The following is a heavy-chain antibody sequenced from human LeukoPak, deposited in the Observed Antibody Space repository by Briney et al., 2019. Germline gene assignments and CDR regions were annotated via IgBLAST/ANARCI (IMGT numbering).Heavy chain of an antibody. D-gene: IGHD3-3*01. Sequence: GGSLRLSCAASGFTFSSYEMNWVRQAPGKGLEWVSYISSIGSTIYYADSVRGGFTISRDNAKNSLYLQINSFRAKDTVVYYCARDSRHYDFWSGHSTNGVDYWGQGTLVTVSS. V-gene: IGHV3-48*03. CDR3: ARDSRHYDFWSGHSTNGVDY. CDR2: ISSIGSTI. CDR1: GFTFSSYE. J-gene: IGHJ4*02.